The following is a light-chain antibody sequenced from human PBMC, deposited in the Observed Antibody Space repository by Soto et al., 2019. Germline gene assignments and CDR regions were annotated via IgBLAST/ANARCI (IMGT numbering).Light chain of an antibody. Sequence: DIQMTQSPSSLSASVGDRVTITCRASQSISSYLNWYQQKPGKAPKLLIYAASSLQGGAPSRFSGSGSGTDFTLTISSLQPEDFATYYCQQANSFPHTFGQGTKLEIK. V-gene: IGKV1-39*01. CDR2: AAS. CDR3: QQANSFPHT. J-gene: IGKJ2*01. CDR1: QSISSY.